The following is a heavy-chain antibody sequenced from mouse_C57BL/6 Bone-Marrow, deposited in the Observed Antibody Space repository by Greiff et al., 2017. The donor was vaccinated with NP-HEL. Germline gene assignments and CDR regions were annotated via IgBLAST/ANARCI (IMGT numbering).Heavy chain of an antibody. Sequence: EVKLMESGGDLVKPGGSLKLSCAASGFTFSSYGMSWVRQTPDKRLEWVATISSGGSYTYYPDSVKGRFTISRDNAKNTLYLQMSSLKSEDTAMYYCARHLVWFAYWGQGTLVTVSA. J-gene: IGHJ3*01. CDR1: GFTFSSYG. CDR2: ISSGGSYT. CDR3: ARHLVWFAY. V-gene: IGHV5-6*01.